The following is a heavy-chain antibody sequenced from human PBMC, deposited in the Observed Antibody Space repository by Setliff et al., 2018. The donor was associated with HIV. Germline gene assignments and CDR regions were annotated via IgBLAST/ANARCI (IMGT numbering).Heavy chain of an antibody. Sequence: SETLSLTCTVSGDSVNDRSYFWGWIRQPPGKGLEWIGTFYYNGDSRYNPSLKSRVTISVDTSKNQLSLNLNSVTAADTAVYYCARAISTPSYYYHMDVWGTGTPVTVSS. CDR3: ARAISTPSYYYHMDV. V-gene: IGHV4-39*01. D-gene: IGHD3-10*01. CDR1: GDSVNDRSYF. CDR2: FYYNGDS. J-gene: IGHJ6*03.